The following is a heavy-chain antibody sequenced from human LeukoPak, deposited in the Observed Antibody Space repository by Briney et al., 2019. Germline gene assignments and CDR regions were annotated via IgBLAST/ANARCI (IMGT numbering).Heavy chain of an antibody. V-gene: IGHV1-69*05. Sequence: SVKVSCKASGGTFSSYAISWVRQAPGQGLEWMGRIIPIFGTANYALKFQGRVTITTDESTSTAYMELSSLRSEDTAVYYCARGFGELSFDYWGQGTLVTVSS. CDR1: GGTFSSYA. CDR3: ARGFGELSFDY. D-gene: IGHD3-10*01. CDR2: IIPIFGTA. J-gene: IGHJ4*02.